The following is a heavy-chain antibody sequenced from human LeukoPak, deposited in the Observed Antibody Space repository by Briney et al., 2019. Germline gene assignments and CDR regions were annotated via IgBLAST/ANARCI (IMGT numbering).Heavy chain of an antibody. CDR2: ITDSGVNT. D-gene: IGHD3-16*01. CDR1: GFTFSKYA. Sequence: GGSLRLSCAASGFTFSKYAMTWVRQAPGKGLEWVSGITDSGVNTYYADSVEGRFTVSRDNFNSTLYLQMNRQRAEDTAVYYCAKRGGGVSNFDYWGQGTLVTVSS. V-gene: IGHV3-23*01. CDR3: AKRGGGVSNFDY. J-gene: IGHJ4*02.